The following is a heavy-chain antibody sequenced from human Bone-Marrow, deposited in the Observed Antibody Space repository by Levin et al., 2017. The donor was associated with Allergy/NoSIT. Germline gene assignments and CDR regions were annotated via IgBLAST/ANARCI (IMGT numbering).Heavy chain of an antibody. D-gene: IGHD3-10*01. CDR1: GFTISSNY. CDR2: IYSGGST. Sequence: GGSLRLSCAASGFTISSNYMSWVRQAPGKGLEWVSVIYSGGSTYYADSVKGRFTISRDNSKNTLYLQMNSLRAEDTAVYYCAREKYGSGSYSPINWFDPWGQGTLVTVSS. V-gene: IGHV3-53*01. J-gene: IGHJ5*02. CDR3: AREKYGSGSYSPINWFDP.